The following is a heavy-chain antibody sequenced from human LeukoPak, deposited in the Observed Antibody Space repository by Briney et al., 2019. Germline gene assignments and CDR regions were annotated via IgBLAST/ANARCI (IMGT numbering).Heavy chain of an antibody. CDR3: AEALGYCSGGSCPLRY. V-gene: IGHV1-18*01. CDR1: GYTFTSYG. D-gene: IGHD2-15*01. Sequence: ASVKVSCKASGYTFTSYGISWVRQAPGQGLEWMGWISAYNGNTNYAQKLQGRVTMTTDTSTSTAYMELRSLRSDDTAVYYCAEALGYCSGGSCPLRYWGQGTLVTVSS. J-gene: IGHJ4*02. CDR2: ISAYNGNT.